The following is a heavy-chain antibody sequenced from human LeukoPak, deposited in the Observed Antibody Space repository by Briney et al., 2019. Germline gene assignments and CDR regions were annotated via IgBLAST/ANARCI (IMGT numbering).Heavy chain of an antibody. V-gene: IGHV3-11*04. Sequence: GSLRLSCAASGFTFSDYYMSWIRQAPGKGLEWVSYISSSGSTIYYADSVKGRFAISRDNAKNSLYLQMNSLRAEDTAVYYCARDPRLFASSGYIDYWGQGALVTVPS. J-gene: IGHJ4*02. D-gene: IGHD3-22*01. CDR2: ISSSGSTI. CDR3: ARDPRLFASSGYIDY. CDR1: GFTFSDYY.